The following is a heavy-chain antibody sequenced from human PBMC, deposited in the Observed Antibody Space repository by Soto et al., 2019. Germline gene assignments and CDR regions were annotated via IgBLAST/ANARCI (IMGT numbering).Heavy chain of an antibody. V-gene: IGHV4-34*01. D-gene: IGHD2-15*01. CDR1: GGSFSGYY. Sequence: SETLSLTCAVYGGSFSGYYWSWIRQPPWKGLEWIGEINHSGSTNYNPSLKSRVTISVDTSKNQFSLKLSSVTAADTAVYYCARRRRGSHYYYYMDVWGKGTTVTVSS. J-gene: IGHJ6*03. CDR3: ARRRRGSHYYYYMDV. CDR2: INHSGST.